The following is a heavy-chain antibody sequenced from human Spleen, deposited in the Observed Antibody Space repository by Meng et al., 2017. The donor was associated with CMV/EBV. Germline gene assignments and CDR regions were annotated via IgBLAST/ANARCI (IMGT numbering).Heavy chain of an antibody. CDR1: GFTFSSFR. CDR2: IKEDGSEK. CDR3: ARAGINGTTYWFDP. D-gene: IGHD1-7*01. J-gene: IGHJ5*02. Sequence: GGSLRLSCAASGFTFSSFRMSWVRQAPGKGLEWVANIKEDGSEKFYVDSVNGRFTISRDNANNSLYLRMNSLRAEDTAVYYCARAGINGTTYWFDPWGQGTLVTVSS. V-gene: IGHV3-7*01.